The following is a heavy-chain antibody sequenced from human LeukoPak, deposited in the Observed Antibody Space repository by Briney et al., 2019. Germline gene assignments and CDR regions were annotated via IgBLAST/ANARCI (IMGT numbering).Heavy chain of an antibody. Sequence: GGSLRLSCAASGFTFSSYSMNWVRQAPGKGLEWVSYISSSSTIYYADSVKGRFTISRDNAKNSLYLQMNSLRAEDTAVYYCARENRFKYFDYWGQGTLVTVSS. V-gene: IGHV3-48*01. J-gene: IGHJ4*02. D-gene: IGHD3-10*01. CDR2: ISSSSTI. CDR3: ARENRFKYFDY. CDR1: GFTFSSYS.